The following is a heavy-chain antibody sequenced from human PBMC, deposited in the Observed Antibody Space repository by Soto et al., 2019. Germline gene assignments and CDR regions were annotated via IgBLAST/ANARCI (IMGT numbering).Heavy chain of an antibody. Sequence: EVQLLESGGGLVQPGGSLRLSCAASGFTFSSYAMSWVRQAPGKGLEWVSAISGSGGSTYYADSVKGRFTISRDNSKNTLYMQMNSLRAEDTAVYYCAKLYGCSGGSCPYYFDCWGQGTLVTVSS. CDR3: AKLYGCSGGSCPYYFDC. V-gene: IGHV3-23*01. CDR1: GFTFSSYA. J-gene: IGHJ4*02. D-gene: IGHD2-15*01. CDR2: ISGSGGST.